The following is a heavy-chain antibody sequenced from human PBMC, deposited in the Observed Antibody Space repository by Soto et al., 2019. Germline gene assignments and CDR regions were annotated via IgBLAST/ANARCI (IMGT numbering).Heavy chain of an antibody. J-gene: IGHJ5*02. V-gene: IGHV4-34*01. D-gene: IGHD6-6*01. CDR3: ARGRFIAARPRWFDP. CDR1: GGSFSGYY. CDR2: INHSGST. Sequence: QVQLQQWGAGLLKPSETLSLTCAVYGGSFSGYYWSWIRQPPGKGLEWIGEINHSGSTNYNPSLKSRVTISVVTSKNQFSLKLSSVTAADTAVYYCARGRFIAARPRWFDPWGQGTLVTVSS.